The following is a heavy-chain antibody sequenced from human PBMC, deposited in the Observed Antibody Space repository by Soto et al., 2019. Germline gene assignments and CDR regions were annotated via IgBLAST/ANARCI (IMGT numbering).Heavy chain of an antibody. D-gene: IGHD2-2*01. CDR2: ISAYSGDT. V-gene: IGHV1-18*01. CDR3: ARADVAVVPAADGLDV. J-gene: IGHJ6*02. CDR1: GYTFSNFG. Sequence: ASVKFSCKASGYTFSNFGISWVRQAPGQGLEWMGWISAYSGDTNSAQKLQGRVTMTTDTSASTAYMELRSLKFDDTAVYYCARADVAVVPAADGLDVWGQGTTVTVSS.